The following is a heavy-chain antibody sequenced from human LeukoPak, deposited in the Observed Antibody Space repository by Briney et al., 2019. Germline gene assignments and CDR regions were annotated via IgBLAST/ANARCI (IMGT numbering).Heavy chain of an antibody. CDR3: ARAGGKYSSSLLDY. D-gene: IGHD6-6*01. CDR1: GFTFSSYS. CDR2: ISSSSSYI. Sequence: PGGSLRLSCAASGFTFSSYSMNRVRQAPGKGLEWVSSISSSSSYIYYADSVKGRFTISRDNAKNSLYLQMNSLRAEDTAVYYCARAGGKYSSSLLDYWGQGTLVTVSS. J-gene: IGHJ4*02. V-gene: IGHV3-21*01.